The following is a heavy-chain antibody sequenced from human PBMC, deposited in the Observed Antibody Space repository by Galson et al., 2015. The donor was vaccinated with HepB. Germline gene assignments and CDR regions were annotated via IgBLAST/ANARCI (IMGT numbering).Heavy chain of an antibody. CDR3: TKEFNSN. D-gene: IGHD4-23*01. J-gene: IGHJ4*02. CDR2: ISGSGGST. Sequence: SLRLSCAASGFTFTVHGMSWVRQAPGKGLELVSHISGSGGSTFYADSVKGRFTISRDNSMNTLYLQMNSLRAEDTAIYYCTKEFNSNWGQGTLVTVSS. CDR1: GFTFTVHG. V-gene: IGHV3-23*01.